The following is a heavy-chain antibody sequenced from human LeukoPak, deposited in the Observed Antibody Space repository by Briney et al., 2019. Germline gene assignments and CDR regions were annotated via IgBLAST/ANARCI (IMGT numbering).Heavy chain of an antibody. J-gene: IGHJ4*02. CDR3: ARDAAIYDNSAYYYLW. V-gene: IGHV1-69*01. Sequence: ASVKVSCKDSGGTFSRYAISWVRQAPGQGLEWMGGIIPIFGTANYAQKFQGRVTITADESSSTAYMELSSLRSEDTAVYYCARDAAIYDNSAYYYLWWGQGTLVTVSS. D-gene: IGHD3-22*01. CDR1: GGTFSRYA. CDR2: IIPIFGTA.